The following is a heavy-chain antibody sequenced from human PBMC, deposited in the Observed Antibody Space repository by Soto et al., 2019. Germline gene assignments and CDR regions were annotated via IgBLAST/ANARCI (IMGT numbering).Heavy chain of an antibody. V-gene: IGHV3-23*01. CDR3: AKLGGIAAAGLDY. D-gene: IGHD6-13*01. Sequence: EVQLLESGGGLVQPGGSLGLSCAASGFTFTSYAMSWVRQAPGKGLEWVSAISGSGGSIYYADSVKGRFTISRDNSKNTLYLQMNSLRAEDTAVYYCAKLGGIAAAGLDYWGQGTLVTVSS. CDR1: GFTFTSYA. J-gene: IGHJ4*02. CDR2: ISGSGGSI.